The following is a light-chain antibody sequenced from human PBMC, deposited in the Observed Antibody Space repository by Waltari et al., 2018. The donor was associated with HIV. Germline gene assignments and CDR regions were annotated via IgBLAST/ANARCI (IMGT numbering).Light chain of an antibody. CDR2: RNN. CDR1: RSNIDSNY. V-gene: IGLV1-47*01. CDR3: AAWDDSLSGLV. Sequence: QSVLTQPPSASGTPGQRVTISCSGSRSNIDSNYGSWYQQLPGTAPKLLIHRNNQRPSGVPDRFSGSKSGTSASLAISGLRSEDEADYYCAAWDDSLSGLVFGGGTKVTVL. J-gene: IGLJ3*02.